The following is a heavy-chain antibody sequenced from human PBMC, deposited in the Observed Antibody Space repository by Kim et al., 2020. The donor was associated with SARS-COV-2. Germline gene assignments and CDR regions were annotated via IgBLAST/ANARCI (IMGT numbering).Heavy chain of an antibody. CDR3: AKRFGSGWLFDY. D-gene: IGHD2-15*01. CDR2: ISGSAGTT. Sequence: GGTLRLSCAASGFTFSTYAMSWVRQAPGKGLEWVSAISGSAGTTYYADSVKGRFTISRDNSNNTLYLQMNSLRAEDTALYFCAKRFGSGWLFDYWGQGTLVTVSS. V-gene: IGHV3-23*01. CDR1: GFTFSTYA. J-gene: IGHJ4*02.